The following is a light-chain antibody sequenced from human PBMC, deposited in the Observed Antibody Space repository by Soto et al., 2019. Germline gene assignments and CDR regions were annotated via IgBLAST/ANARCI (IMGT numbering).Light chain of an antibody. CDR1: HDISNY. CDR2: DAS. J-gene: IGKJ3*01. V-gene: IGKV1-33*01. Sequence: DIQMTQSPSSLSASVGDRVTITCQASHDISNYLNWYQQKPGKAPKLLIYDASNLETGVPSRFSGSGYGTAFTFTISSLQPEDIATYYCQQYDNLPLTFGPGTKVYIK. CDR3: QQYDNLPLT.